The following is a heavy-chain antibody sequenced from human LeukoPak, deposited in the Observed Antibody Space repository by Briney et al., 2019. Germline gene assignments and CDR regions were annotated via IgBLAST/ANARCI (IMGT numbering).Heavy chain of an antibody. CDR3: ARAPVTSCRGAFCYPFDI. CDR2: TSSSDAGT. V-gene: IGHV3-23*01. D-gene: IGHD2-15*01. Sequence: GGSLRLSCAASGFTFSSYGMRWVRQAPGKGLEWVSATSSSDAGTYHAESVRGRFTISRDNSKNTLYLQMNSLRADDAAVYYCARAPVTSCRGAFCYPFDIWGQGTLVTVSS. J-gene: IGHJ4*02. CDR1: GFTFSSYG.